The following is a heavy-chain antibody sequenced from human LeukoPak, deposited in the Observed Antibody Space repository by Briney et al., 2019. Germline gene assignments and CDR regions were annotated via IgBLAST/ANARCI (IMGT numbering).Heavy chain of an antibody. CDR2: ISGSGGST. V-gene: IGHV3-23*01. Sequence: PGGSLRLSCAASGFTFSSYAMSWVRQAPGKGLEWVSAISGSGGSTYYADSVKGRFTISRDNSKNTLYLQMNSLRAEDTAVYYCASPLNSSGWTPDFWGQGTLVTVSS. CDR1: GFTFSSYA. J-gene: IGHJ4*02. D-gene: IGHD6-19*01. CDR3: ASPLNSSGWTPDF.